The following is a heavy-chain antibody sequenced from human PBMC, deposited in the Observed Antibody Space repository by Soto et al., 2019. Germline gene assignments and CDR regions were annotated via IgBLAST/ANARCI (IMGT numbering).Heavy chain of an antibody. CDR3: AKDGHYYGSGSYQAYYYYGMDV. J-gene: IGHJ6*02. Sequence: GGSLRLSCAASGFTFSSYGMHWVRQAPGKGLEWVAVISYDGSNKYYADSVKGRLTISRDNSKNTLYLQMNSLRAEDTAVYYCAKDGHYYGSGSYQAYYYYGMDVWGQGTTVTAP. CDR1: GFTFSSYG. D-gene: IGHD3-10*01. CDR2: ISYDGSNK. V-gene: IGHV3-30*18.